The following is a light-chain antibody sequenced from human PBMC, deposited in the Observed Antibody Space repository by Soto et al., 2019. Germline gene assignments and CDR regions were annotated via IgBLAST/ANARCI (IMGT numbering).Light chain of an antibody. CDR2: DAS. Sequence: EIVLTQSPGTLSLSPGERATLSCRASQSVSSSYLAWYQQKPGQAPRLLIHDASHRAAGIPARFSGSGFGTDFTLTISGLEPEDAAVYYCQQRSNWPPITFGQGTRLEIK. CDR1: QSVSSSY. CDR3: QQRSNWPPIT. V-gene: IGKV3D-20*02. J-gene: IGKJ5*01.